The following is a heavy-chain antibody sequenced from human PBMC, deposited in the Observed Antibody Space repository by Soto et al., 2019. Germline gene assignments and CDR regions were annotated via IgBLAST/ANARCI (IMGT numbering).Heavy chain of an antibody. D-gene: IGHD2-15*01. V-gene: IGHV4-59*01. Sequence: QGQLQESGPGLVKPSETLSLTGTVSGGSISGYYWSWIRQHPGEGLEWIGYIYYTGSTDYNPSLKGRVTISLDTPQSQRSLKLSSVTAADTAVYYCARVHRYCSGGSCYLIDYWGQGTLVTVSS. CDR3: ARVHRYCSGGSCYLIDY. CDR2: IYYTGST. J-gene: IGHJ4*02. CDR1: GGSISGYY.